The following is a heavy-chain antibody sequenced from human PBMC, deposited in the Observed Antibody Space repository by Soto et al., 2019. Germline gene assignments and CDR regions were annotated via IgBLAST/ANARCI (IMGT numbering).Heavy chain of an antibody. CDR1: GGSISSYY. D-gene: IGHD6-13*01. V-gene: IGHV4-59*01. Sequence: SETLSLTCTVSGGSISSYYWSWIRQPPGKGLEWIGYIYYSGSTNYNPSLKSRVTISVDTSKNQFSLKLSSVTAADTAVYYCARGEIAAAGTEFDDSGQGTLVTVSS. J-gene: IGHJ4*02. CDR3: ARGEIAAAGTEFDD. CDR2: IYYSGST.